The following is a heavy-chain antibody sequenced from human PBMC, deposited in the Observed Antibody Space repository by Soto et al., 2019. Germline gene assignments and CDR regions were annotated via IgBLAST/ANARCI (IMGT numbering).Heavy chain of an antibody. Sequence: QVQLQESGPGLVKPSQTLSLTCTVSGGSISSGGYYWSWSRQHPGKGLEWIGYIYYSGSTYYNPSHKSRVTISVDTSKTQFSLKLSSVTAADTAVEYCARSTLVGLWFGELVNAFDIWCQGTMRTVAS. D-gene: IGHD3-10*01. V-gene: IGHV4-31*03. J-gene: IGHJ3*02. CDR1: GGSISSGGYY. CDR3: ARSTLVGLWFGELVNAFDI. CDR2: IYYSGST.